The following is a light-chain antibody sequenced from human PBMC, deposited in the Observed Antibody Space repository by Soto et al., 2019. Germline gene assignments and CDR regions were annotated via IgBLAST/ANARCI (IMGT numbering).Light chain of an antibody. CDR2: EVT. V-gene: IGLV2-14*01. J-gene: IGLJ1*01. CDR1: SSDVGGYNY. CDR3: SSFTSSHTYV. Sequence: QSVLTQPASVSGSPGQSITISCTGSSSDVGGYNYVSWYQQHPGQAPKLMIYEVTNRPSGVSNRFSGSKSGNTASLTISGLQPEDEADYYCSSFTSSHTYVFGTGTKLTVL.